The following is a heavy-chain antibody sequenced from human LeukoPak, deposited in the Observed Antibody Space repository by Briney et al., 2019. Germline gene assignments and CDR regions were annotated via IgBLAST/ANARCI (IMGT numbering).Heavy chain of an antibody. Sequence: ASVKVSCKASGYTFTSYGFSWVRQAPGQGLEWMGWISAYNGNTNYAQKLQGRVTMTTDTSTSTAYMELRSLRSDDTAMYYCARDGTICASTTCATPVYWGQGTLVTV. CDR1: GYTFTSYG. V-gene: IGHV1-18*01. CDR3: ARDGTICASTTCATPVY. CDR2: ISAYNGNT. J-gene: IGHJ4*02. D-gene: IGHD2-2*01.